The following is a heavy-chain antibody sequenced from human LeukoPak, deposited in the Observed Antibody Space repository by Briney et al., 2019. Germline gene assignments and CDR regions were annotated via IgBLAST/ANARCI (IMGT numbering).Heavy chain of an antibody. J-gene: IGHJ5*02. Sequence: SETLSLTCAVYGGSFSGYYWSWIRQPPGKGLEWIGEINHSGSTNYNPSLKSRVTISVDTSKNRFSLKLSSVTAADTAVYYCARGQPTIFGVVIKGHWFDPWGQGTLVTVSS. CDR1: GGSFSGYY. D-gene: IGHD3-3*01. V-gene: IGHV4-34*01. CDR3: ARGQPTIFGVVIKGHWFDP. CDR2: INHSGST.